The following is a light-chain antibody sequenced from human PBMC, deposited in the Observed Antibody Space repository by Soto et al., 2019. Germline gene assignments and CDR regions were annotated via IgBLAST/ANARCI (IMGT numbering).Light chain of an antibody. J-gene: IGKJ1*01. CDR2: AAS. V-gene: IGKV1-39*01. CDR3: QQSYSTPRP. CDR1: QSISNY. Sequence: DIQMTQSPSSLSASVGDRVTITCRARQSISNYLNGYEQKSGKAPKLLIYAASILQTGVPSRFSGSGSGTDVTLTISSLQPEVFATYDCQQSYSTPRPCGQGTRVGI.